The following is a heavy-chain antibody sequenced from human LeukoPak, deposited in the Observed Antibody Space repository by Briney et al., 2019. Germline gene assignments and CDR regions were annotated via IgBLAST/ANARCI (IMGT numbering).Heavy chain of an antibody. CDR2: ISWNSGSE. CDR1: GFSFDDYA. J-gene: IGHJ4*02. Sequence: GGSLRLSCAASGFSFDDYAMHWLRQAPGKGLQWVSGISWNSGSEGYADSVKGRFTISRDNAKNSLYLQMNSLRAEDTAIYYCTRVGYIDEGIDYWGQGTLVTVSS. CDR3: TRVGYIDEGIDY. D-gene: IGHD5-24*01. V-gene: IGHV3-9*01.